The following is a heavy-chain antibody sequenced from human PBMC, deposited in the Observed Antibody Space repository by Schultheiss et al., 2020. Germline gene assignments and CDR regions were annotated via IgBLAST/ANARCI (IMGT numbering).Heavy chain of an antibody. CDR1: GFTFSSYW. J-gene: IGHJ4*02. CDR3: ARGHRTGAKPFDY. CDR2: INTDGTIR. D-gene: IGHD1/OR15-1a*01. Sequence: GGSLRLSCAASGFTFSSYWTSWVRQGPGKGLVWVSRINTDGTIRNYADSVKGRFTISRENAKNSLYLQMNSLRAGDTAVYYCARGHRTGAKPFDYWGQGTLVTVSS. V-gene: IGHV3-74*01.